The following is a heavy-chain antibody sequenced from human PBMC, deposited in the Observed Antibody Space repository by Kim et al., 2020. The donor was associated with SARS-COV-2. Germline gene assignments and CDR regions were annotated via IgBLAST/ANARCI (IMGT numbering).Heavy chain of an antibody. CDR2: INPSGDTT. CDR1: GYTFASYY. CDR3: ATPGLGATTRGHSYFDY. J-gene: IGHJ4*02. Sequence: ASVKVSCKASGYTFASYYVHWMRQAPGQGLEWMGAINPSGDTTRYAQKFQDRVTMTRDTSTNTFYMELSSLRSEDSAVYYCATPGLGATTRGHSYFDYWGQGTLVAVSS. V-gene: IGHV1-46*01. D-gene: IGHD1-26*01.